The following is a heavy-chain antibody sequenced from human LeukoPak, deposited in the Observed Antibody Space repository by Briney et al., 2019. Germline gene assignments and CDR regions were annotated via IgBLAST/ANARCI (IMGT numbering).Heavy chain of an antibody. CDR3: ARDADTAMEYYFDY. CDR1: GFTFSSYA. D-gene: IGHD5-18*01. V-gene: IGHV3-30*04. Sequence: GGSLRLSCAASGFTFSSYAMHWVRQAPGKGLEWVAVISYDGSNKYYADSVKGRFTISRDNSKNTLYLQMNSLRAEDTAVYYCARDADTAMEYYFDYWGPGTLVTVSS. CDR2: ISYDGSNK. J-gene: IGHJ4*02.